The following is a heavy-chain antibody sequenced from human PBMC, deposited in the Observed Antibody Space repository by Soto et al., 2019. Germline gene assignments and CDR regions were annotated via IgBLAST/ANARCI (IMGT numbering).Heavy chain of an antibody. J-gene: IGHJ6*02. CDR2: IIPIFGTA. CDR1: GGTFSSYA. V-gene: IGHV1-69*13. CDR3: AKDRGSGSYYYYYGMDV. Sequence: ASVKVSCKASGGTFSSYAISWVRQAPGQGLEWMGGIIPIFGTANYAQKFQGRVTITADESTSTAYMELSSLRSEDTAVYYCAKDRGSGSYYYYYGMDVWGQGTTVTVSS. D-gene: IGHD3-10*01.